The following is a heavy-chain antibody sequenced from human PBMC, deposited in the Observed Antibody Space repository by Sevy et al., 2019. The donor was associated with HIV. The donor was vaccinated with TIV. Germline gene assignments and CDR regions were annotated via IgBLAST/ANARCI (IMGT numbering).Heavy chain of an antibody. D-gene: IGHD1-26*01. CDR2: ISGNGAST. Sequence: GGSLRLSCADSGLTFSIYAMSWVRQAPGKGLEWVSGISGNGASTYYADSVKGRFTNSRDNSKNTLYLQMNSLRAEDTAVYYCAKGAIVGATRRYYFDYWGQGTLVTVSS. V-gene: IGHV3-23*01. J-gene: IGHJ4*02. CDR1: GLTFSIYA. CDR3: AKGAIVGATRRYYFDY.